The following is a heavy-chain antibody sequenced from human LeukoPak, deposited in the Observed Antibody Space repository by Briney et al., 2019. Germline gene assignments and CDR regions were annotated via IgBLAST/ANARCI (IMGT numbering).Heavy chain of an antibody. Sequence: GGSLRLSCAASGFTFSSYGMHWVRQAPGKGLEWVAVISYDGSNKYYADSVKGRFTISRDNSKNTLYLQMNSLRAEDTVVYYCAKWKASEGFDPWGQGTLVTVSS. J-gene: IGHJ5*02. V-gene: IGHV3-30*18. CDR1: GFTFSSYG. CDR2: ISYDGSNK. CDR3: AKWKASEGFDP. D-gene: IGHD1-1*01.